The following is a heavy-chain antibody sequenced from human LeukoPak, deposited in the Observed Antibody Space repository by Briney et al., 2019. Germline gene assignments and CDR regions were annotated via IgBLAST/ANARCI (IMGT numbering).Heavy chain of an antibody. CDR2: INPSGGST. V-gene: IGHV1-46*01. CDR3: ARAGAAAGTYYYGMDV. J-gene: IGHJ6*02. D-gene: IGHD6-13*01. Sequence: ASVKVSCKASGGTFSSYAISWVRQAPGQGLEWMGIINPSGGSTSYAQKFQGRVTMTRDTSTSTVYMELSSLRSEDTAVYYCARAGAAAGTYYYGMDVWGQGTTVTVSS. CDR1: GGTFSSYA.